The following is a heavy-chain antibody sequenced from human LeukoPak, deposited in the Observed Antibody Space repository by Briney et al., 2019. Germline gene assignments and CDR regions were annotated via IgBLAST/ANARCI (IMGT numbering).Heavy chain of an antibody. D-gene: IGHD3-10*01. CDR3: AKDRHFYGAGTYYNLDY. Sequence: PGRSLRLSCAASGFIFSTHGMHWVRQAPGKGLEWVSLISYDGSTKYYADSVEGRFTISRDNSKSTLYLQLNSLRVEDTAVYYCAKDRHFYGAGTYYNLDYWGQGTLVTVFS. J-gene: IGHJ4*02. V-gene: IGHV3-30*18. CDR2: ISYDGSTK. CDR1: GFIFSTHG.